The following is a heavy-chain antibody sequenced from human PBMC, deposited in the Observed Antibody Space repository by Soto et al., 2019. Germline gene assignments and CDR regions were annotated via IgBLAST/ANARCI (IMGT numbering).Heavy chain of an antibody. D-gene: IGHD5-12*01. CDR3: AKDGTPPMWIQDPHVSHRASDY. CDR2: ISYDGSNK. CDR1: GFTFSSYG. J-gene: IGHJ4*02. Sequence: GGSLRLSCAASGFTFSSYGMHWVRQAPGKGLEWVAVISYDGSNKYYADSVKGRFTISRDNSKSTLYLQMNSLRAEDTAVYYCAKDGTPPMWIQDPHVSHRASDYWGQGTLVTVSS. V-gene: IGHV3-30*18.